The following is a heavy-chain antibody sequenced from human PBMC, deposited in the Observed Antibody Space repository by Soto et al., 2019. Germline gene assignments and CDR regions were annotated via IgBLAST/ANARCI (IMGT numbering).Heavy chain of an antibody. CDR2: ITSGGRSI. CDR3: VRRMASPDQ. J-gene: IGHJ4*02. D-gene: IGHD2-15*01. CDR1: GFTFSDYE. V-gene: IGHV3-48*03. Sequence: GGSVRLSCTASGFTFSDYEMNWVRQAPGKGLEWVSYITSGGRSIYYADSVKGRFIISRDNAENSLYLQMNSLRPEDTAVYYCVRRMASPDQWGQGTLVTVSS.